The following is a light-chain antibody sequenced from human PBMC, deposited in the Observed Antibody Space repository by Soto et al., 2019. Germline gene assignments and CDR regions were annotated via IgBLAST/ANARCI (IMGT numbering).Light chain of an antibody. V-gene: IGKV1-5*01. CDR1: QSISSW. J-gene: IGKJ1*01. CDR2: DAS. Sequence: DIVMTQSPDSLSASVGDRVTITCRASQSISSWLAWYQQKPGKAPKLLIYDASSLESGVPSRFSGSGSGTEFTLTISSLQPDDFATYYCQQYNSYSWTFGQGTKVDIK. CDR3: QQYNSYSWT.